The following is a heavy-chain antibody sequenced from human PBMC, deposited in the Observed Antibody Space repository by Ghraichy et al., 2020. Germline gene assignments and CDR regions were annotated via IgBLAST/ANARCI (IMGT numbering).Heavy chain of an antibody. Sequence: SETLSLTCTVSGGSISSYYWSWIRQPPGKGLEWIGYIYYSGSTNYNPSLKSRVTISVDTSKNQFSLKLSSVTAADTAVYYCARLYGSGSYYDYWGQGTLVTVSS. CDR2: IYYSGST. CDR1: GGSISSYY. J-gene: IGHJ4*02. D-gene: IGHD3-10*01. V-gene: IGHV4-59*08. CDR3: ARLYGSGSYYDY.